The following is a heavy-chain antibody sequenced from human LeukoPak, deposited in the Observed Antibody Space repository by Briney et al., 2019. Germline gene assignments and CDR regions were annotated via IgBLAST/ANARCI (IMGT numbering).Heavy chain of an antibody. CDR2: IYTSGST. Sequence: SETLSLTCTVSGGSISSYYWSWIRQPAGKGLEWIGRIYTSGSTNYNPSLKSRVTMSVDTSKNQFSLKLSSVTAADTAVYYCARGETYGDYYYMDVWGKGTTVTISS. D-gene: IGHD1-26*01. V-gene: IGHV4-4*07. CDR1: GGSISSYY. CDR3: ARGETYGDYYYMDV. J-gene: IGHJ6*03.